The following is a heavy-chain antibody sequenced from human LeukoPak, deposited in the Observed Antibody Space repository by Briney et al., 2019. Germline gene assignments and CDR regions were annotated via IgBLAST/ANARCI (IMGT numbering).Heavy chain of an antibody. D-gene: IGHD1-26*01. CDR2: ISYDGSNK. V-gene: IGHV3-30*04. Sequence: GGSLRLSCAASGFTFSSYAMHWVRQAPGKGLEWVAVISYDGSNKYYADSVKGRFTISRDNSKNTLYLQMNSLRAEDTAVYYCARASGSYYAEYFQHWGQGTLVTVSS. CDR1: GFTFSSYA. J-gene: IGHJ1*01. CDR3: ARASGSYYAEYFQH.